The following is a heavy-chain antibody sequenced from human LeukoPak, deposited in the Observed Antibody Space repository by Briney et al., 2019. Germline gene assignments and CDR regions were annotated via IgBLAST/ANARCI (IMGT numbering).Heavy chain of an antibody. Sequence: GASVKVSCKASGGSFSNYAISWVRQAPGQGLEWMGWISAYNGNTHYAQKLQGRVTMAIDTSTSTAYMELRSLRSDDTAVYNCARDLYSRRMNYYGSGSYFAYWGQGTLVTVSS. D-gene: IGHD3-10*01. J-gene: IGHJ4*02. CDR3: ARDLYSRRMNYYGSGSYFAY. CDR2: ISAYNGNT. CDR1: GGSFSNYA. V-gene: IGHV1-18*01.